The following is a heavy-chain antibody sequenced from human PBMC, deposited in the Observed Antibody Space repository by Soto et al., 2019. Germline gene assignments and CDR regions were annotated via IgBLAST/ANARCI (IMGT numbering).Heavy chain of an antibody. J-gene: IGHJ6*02. CDR2: IYYSGST. CDR3: ARGGRAVRYFDWFLASGMDV. V-gene: IGHV4-30-4*01. D-gene: IGHD3-9*01. Sequence: SETLSLTCTVSGGSISSGDYYWSWIRQPPGKGLEWIGYIYYSGSTYYNPSLKSRVTISVDTSKNQFSLKLSSVTAADTAVYYCARGGRAVRYFDWFLASGMDVWGQGTTVTVSS. CDR1: GGSISSGDYY.